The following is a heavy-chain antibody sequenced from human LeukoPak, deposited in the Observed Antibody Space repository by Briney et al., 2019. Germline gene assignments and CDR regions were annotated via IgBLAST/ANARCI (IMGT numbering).Heavy chain of an antibody. CDR2: ISGSGGST. J-gene: IGHJ3*02. CDR3: AKDLTQGGELLLEGAFDI. CDR1: GFTFSSYA. Sequence: GGSLRLSCAASGFTFSSYAMSWVRQAPGKGLEWVSAISGSGGSTYYADSVKGRFTISRDNSKNTLYLQMNSLRAEDTAVYYCAKDLTQGGELLLEGAFDIWGQGTMVTVSS. V-gene: IGHV3-23*01. D-gene: IGHD1-26*01.